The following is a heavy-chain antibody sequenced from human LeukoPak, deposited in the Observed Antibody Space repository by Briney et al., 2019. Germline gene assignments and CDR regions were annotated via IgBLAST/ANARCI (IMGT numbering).Heavy chain of an antibody. D-gene: IGHD6-19*01. CDR2: IKSKTDGGTT. Sequence: GGSLRLSCAASGFTFSNAWMSWVRQAPGKGLEWVGRIKSKTDGGTTDYAAPVKGRLTTSRDDSKNTLYLQMNSLKTEDTAVYYCTTDHAVQWLEWYYFDYWGQGTLVTVSS. J-gene: IGHJ4*02. CDR3: TTDHAVQWLEWYYFDY. CDR1: GFTFSNAW. V-gene: IGHV3-15*01.